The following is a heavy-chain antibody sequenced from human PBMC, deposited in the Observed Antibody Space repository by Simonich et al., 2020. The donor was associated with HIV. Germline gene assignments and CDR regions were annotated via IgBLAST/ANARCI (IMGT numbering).Heavy chain of an antibody. V-gene: IGHV1-2*02. J-gene: IGHJ4*02. Sequence: QVQLVQSEAEVKKPGASVKVSCKASGYTFTDYYMNRVRKAPGQGLDWVGRINPNSGSTKYAQKCQGSVTLTRDTSSSTAYMEVGRMRSDDTAVYYCAREDLRSGSHYRYFDSWGQGTLVTVSS. D-gene: IGHD3-3*01. CDR2: INPNSGST. CDR3: AREDLRSGSHYRYFDS. CDR1: GYTFTDYY.